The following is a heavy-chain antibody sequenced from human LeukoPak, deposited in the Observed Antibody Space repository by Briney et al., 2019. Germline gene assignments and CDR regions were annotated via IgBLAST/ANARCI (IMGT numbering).Heavy chain of an antibody. V-gene: IGHV4-31*03. CDR1: GASISSGGYY. Sequence: PSETLSLTCTVSGASISSGGYYCGWLRQHPGKGLEWIGYIYYSGSTYYNPSLKSRVTISVDTSKNQFSLKLSSVTAADTAVYYCARGTVSYLEWLLTHYYYYYMDVWGKGTTVTVSS. J-gene: IGHJ6*03. CDR2: IYYSGST. D-gene: IGHD3-3*01. CDR3: ARGTVSYLEWLLTHYYYYYMDV.